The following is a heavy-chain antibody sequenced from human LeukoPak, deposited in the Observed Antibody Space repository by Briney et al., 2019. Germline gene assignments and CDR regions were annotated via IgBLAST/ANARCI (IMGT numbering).Heavy chain of an antibody. D-gene: IGHD1-14*01. Sequence: PSETLSLTCAVYGGSFSGYYWSWGRQAPGKGLEWVSSISSSSSYIYYADSVKGRFTISRDNAKNSLYLQMNSLRAEDTAVYYCATPYPGRNPFDYWGQGPLVTVSS. J-gene: IGHJ4*02. CDR1: GGSFSGYY. V-gene: IGHV3-21*01. CDR3: ATPYPGRNPFDY. CDR2: ISSSSSYI.